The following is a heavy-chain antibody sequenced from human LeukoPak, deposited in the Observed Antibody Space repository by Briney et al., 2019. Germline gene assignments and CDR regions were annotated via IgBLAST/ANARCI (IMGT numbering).Heavy chain of an antibody. D-gene: IGHD6-6*01. J-gene: IGHJ4*02. V-gene: IGHV4-59*01. CDR2: IYYTGST. CDR3: ARHFAYSSSSYFDY. Sequence: SETLSLTCTVFGGSISSYYWSWIRQPPGRGLEWIGYIYYTGSTNYNSSLKSRVTISVDTSKNQFSLKLSSVTAADTAVYYCARHFAYSSSSYFDYWGQGSLVTVSS. CDR1: GGSISSYY.